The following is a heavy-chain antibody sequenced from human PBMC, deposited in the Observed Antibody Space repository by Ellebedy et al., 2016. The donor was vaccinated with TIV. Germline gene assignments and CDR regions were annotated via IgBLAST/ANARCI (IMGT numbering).Heavy chain of an antibody. Sequence: SETLSLXXTAPGASISSSYRSWIRQTPQQGLEWLGYMYDSKSTRYNPSLKSRVTISVDTSQNQFSLKLISVTAADTAVYYCARGVPQMYYYAMDVWGQGTTVTVSS. D-gene: IGHD3-10*01. CDR2: MYDSKST. CDR3: ARGVPQMYYYAMDV. V-gene: IGHV4-59*01. J-gene: IGHJ6*02. CDR1: GASISSSY.